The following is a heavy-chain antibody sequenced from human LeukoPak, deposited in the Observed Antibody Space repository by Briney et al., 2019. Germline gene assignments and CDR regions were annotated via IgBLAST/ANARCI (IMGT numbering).Heavy chain of an antibody. D-gene: IGHD3-3*01. Sequence: ASVKVSCKASGYTFTGYYMHWVRQAPGQGLEWMGWINPNSGGTNYAQKFQGWVTTTRDTSISTAYMELSRLRSDDTAVYYCARRRPITIFGVVGFDYWGQGTLVTVSS. V-gene: IGHV1-2*04. CDR1: GYTFTGYY. CDR2: INPNSGGT. J-gene: IGHJ4*02. CDR3: ARRRPITIFGVVGFDY.